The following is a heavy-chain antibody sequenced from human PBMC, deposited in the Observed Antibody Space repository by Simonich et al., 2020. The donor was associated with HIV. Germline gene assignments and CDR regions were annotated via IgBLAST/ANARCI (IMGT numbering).Heavy chain of an antibody. J-gene: IGHJ4*02. D-gene: IGHD2-2*01. CDR1: GGSFSGYY. CDR3: ARGFYQRLYYFDY. CDR2: INHSGST. V-gene: IGHV4-34*01. Sequence: QVQLQQWGAGLLKPSETLSLTCAVYGGSFSGYYWSWIRQPPGKGLKWIEEINHSGSTNLNTSLKSRGTISVDTSKNQFSLKLSSVTAADTAVYYCARGFYQRLYYFDYWGQGTLVTVSS.